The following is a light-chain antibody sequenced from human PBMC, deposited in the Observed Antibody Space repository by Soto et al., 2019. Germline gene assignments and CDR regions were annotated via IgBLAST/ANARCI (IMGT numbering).Light chain of an antibody. V-gene: IGKV3-15*01. CDR1: QSVASN. CDR3: QQYNNWPPLT. Sequence: EIVMTQSPVTLSVSPGERVTLSCRASQSVASNLAWYQQKPGQAPSLLIYDASTRATGIPARFSGSGSGTEFTLTISSLQSEDFAVYYCQQYNNWPPLTFGGGTKVEIK. CDR2: DAS. J-gene: IGKJ4*01.